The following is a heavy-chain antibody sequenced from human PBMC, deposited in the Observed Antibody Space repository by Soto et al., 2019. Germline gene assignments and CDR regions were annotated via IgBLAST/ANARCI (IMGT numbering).Heavy chain of an antibody. CDR2: IKSDSSGI. V-gene: IGHV3-48*02. Sequence: EVQLVESGGGLVQPGGSLRLSCAASGFTFSGYNMNWIRQAPGKGLEWVSCIKSDSSGIWYADSVKGRFPMSRDNAKNSLHLQMNTLRDEDTAVYFCARYSNWYSDYWGQGTLVAVSS. D-gene: IGHD1-1*01. CDR3: ARYSNWYSDY. J-gene: IGHJ4*02. CDR1: GFTFSGYN.